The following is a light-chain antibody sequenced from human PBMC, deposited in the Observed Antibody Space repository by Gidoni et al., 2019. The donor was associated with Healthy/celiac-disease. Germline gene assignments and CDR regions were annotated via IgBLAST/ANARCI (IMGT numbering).Light chain of an antibody. CDR2: DAS. CDR3: QQYDNLPWT. V-gene: IGKV1-33*01. Sequence: DIQLTPSPSSLSASVGDRVTITCQASQDISNYLNWYQQKPGKAPKLLIDDASNLETGVPSRFSGSGSGTDFTFTISSLQPEDIATYYCQQYDNLPWTFGQGTKVEIK. CDR1: QDISNY. J-gene: IGKJ1*01.